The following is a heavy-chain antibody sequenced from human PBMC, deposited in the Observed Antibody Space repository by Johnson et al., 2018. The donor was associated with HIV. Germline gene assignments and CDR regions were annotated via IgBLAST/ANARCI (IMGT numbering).Heavy chain of an antibody. D-gene: IGHD5-18*01. CDR2: IDWNGGRP. CDR1: GFTFDDYG. CDR3: AKVDTAMVNAFDI. V-gene: IGHV3-20*04. J-gene: IGHJ3*02. Sequence: VQLVESGGRVVRPGGSLRLSCAASGFTFDDYGMTWVRQAPGKGLEWVSGIDWNGGRPAYVDSVKGRFTISRDNAKNSLYMQMNSLRAEDTAVYYCAKVDTAMVNAFDIWGQGTMVTVSS.